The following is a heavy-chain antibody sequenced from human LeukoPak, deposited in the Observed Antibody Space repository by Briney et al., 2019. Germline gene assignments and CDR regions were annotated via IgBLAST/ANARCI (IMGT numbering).Heavy chain of an antibody. CDR2: INQDGSEK. CDR1: GFTLSRYW. J-gene: IGHJ4*02. V-gene: IGHV3-7*02. Sequence: GGSLRLSCAASGFTLSRYWMTWVRQAPGKGLEWVANINQDGSEKYYVDSVKGRFTISRDSAKNSLFLQMNSLRAEDTAVYYCARLYGSGWYSFDYWGQGTLVTVSS. CDR3: ARLYGSGWYSFDY. D-gene: IGHD6-19*01.